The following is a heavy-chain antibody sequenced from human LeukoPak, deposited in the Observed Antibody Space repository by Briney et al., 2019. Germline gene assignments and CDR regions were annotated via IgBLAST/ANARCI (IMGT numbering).Heavy chain of an antibody. V-gene: IGHV3-23*01. CDR1: GFTFNNFA. Sequence: GGSLRLSCAASGFTFNNFAMSWVRQTPGKGLEWVSSIRDNGVGTYYPDSVKGRFTISRDNSKNTLPLQMNSLRADDTAIYYCAGGGRTTDYWGQGTLVTVSS. CDR2: IRDNGVGT. CDR3: AGGGRTTDY. J-gene: IGHJ4*02. D-gene: IGHD1-14*01.